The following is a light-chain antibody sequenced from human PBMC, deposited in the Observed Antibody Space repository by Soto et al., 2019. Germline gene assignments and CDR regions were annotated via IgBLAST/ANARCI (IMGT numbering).Light chain of an antibody. CDR3: SSYTSSLYV. Sequence: QSVLTQPASVSGSPGQSCTISCTGTSSDVGGYNYVSWYQQHPGKAPKLMIYEVSNRPSGVSNRFSGSKSGNTASLTISGLQAEDEADYYCSSYTSSLYVFGTGTKVTVL. J-gene: IGLJ1*01. CDR2: EVS. CDR1: SSDVGGYNY. V-gene: IGLV2-14*01.